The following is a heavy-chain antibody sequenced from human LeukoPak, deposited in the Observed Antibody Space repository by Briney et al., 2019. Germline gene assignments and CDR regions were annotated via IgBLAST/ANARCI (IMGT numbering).Heavy chain of an antibody. V-gene: IGHV1-24*01. CDR1: GYTLTELS. Sequence: ASVKVSCKVSGYTLTELSMHWVRQAPGKGLEWMGGFDPEDGETIYAQKFQGRATMTEDTSTDTAYMELSSLRSEDTAVYYCATDGRTAAGNRAGYYYYYMDVWGKGTTVTVSS. J-gene: IGHJ6*03. CDR2: FDPEDGET. CDR3: ATDGRTAAGNRAGYYYYYMDV. D-gene: IGHD6-13*01.